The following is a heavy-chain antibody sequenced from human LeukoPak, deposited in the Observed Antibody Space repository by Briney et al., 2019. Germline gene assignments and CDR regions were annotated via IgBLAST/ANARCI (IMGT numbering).Heavy chain of an antibody. J-gene: IGHJ6*02. Sequence: SETLSLTCTVSGGSISSYYWSWIRQPPGKGLEWIGYIYYSGSTNYNPSLKSRVTISVDTSKNQFSLKLSSVTAADTAVYYCARLDVDRAMPYYYYYYGMDVWGQGTTVTVSS. V-gene: IGHV4-59*08. CDR1: GGSISSYY. CDR3: ARLDVDRAMPYYYYYYGMDV. D-gene: IGHD5-18*01. CDR2: IYYSGST.